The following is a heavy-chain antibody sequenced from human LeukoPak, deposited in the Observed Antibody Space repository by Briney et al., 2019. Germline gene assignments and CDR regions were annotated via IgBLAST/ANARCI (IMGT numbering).Heavy chain of an antibody. CDR2: INHRASS. CDR1: GGSFSGYY. CDR3: VMGREYSYGYIWFDP. V-gene: IGHV4-34*01. D-gene: IGHD5-18*01. Sequence: PSETLSLTRAVYGGSFSGYYWSWIPQPPGKGLEWIGEINHRASSNCYPSLKGRVTIAVDTSQNQFSLRLSSVTAADRAVYCCVMGREYSYGYIWFDPWGEGSLV. J-gene: IGHJ5*02.